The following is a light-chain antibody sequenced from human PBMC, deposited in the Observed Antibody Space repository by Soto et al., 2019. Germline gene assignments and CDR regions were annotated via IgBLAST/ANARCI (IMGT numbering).Light chain of an antibody. CDR2: EVS. J-gene: IGKJ5*01. Sequence: DVVMTQTPLSLSVAPGQPASISCKSSQSLLHITGETFLFWYLQEPGQSPQLLIYEVSTRVSGVPYRFSSSGSGTDFTLEISRVETDDVGIYYCMQSTQLPPTFGQGTRLEIK. CDR1: QSLLHITGETF. CDR3: MQSTQLPPT. V-gene: IGKV2D-29*02.